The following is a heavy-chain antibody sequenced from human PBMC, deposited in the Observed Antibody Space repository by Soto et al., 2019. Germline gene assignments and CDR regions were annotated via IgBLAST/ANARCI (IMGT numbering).Heavy chain of an antibody. D-gene: IGHD2-15*01. CDR3: AREENCSDGICYSEYFQR. CDR2: VNPSGGST. Sequence: ASVKVSCKASGYIFTAYSMHWVRQAPGQGLEWMGVVNPSGGSTNYAQKFQGRITMTRDTSTSTVYMDLSSLTSEDTAVYYCAREENCSDGICYSEYFQRWGQGALVTVSS. V-gene: IGHV1-46*01. CDR1: GYIFTAYS. J-gene: IGHJ1*01.